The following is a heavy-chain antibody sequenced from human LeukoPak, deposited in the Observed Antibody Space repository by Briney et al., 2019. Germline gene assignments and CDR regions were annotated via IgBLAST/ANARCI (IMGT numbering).Heavy chain of an antibody. CDR2: ISGSASTI. J-gene: IGHJ4*02. CDR3: ARLYYGGNLDVAFDY. D-gene: IGHD4-23*01. Sequence: GGSLRLSCAASVFTFSDYSMSWIRQAPGKGLDWVSDISGSASTIYYADSVKGRFTISRDNAKNSLYLKMDSLRAEDTAVYYCARLYYGGNLDVAFDYWGQGTLVTVSS. CDR1: VFTFSDYS. V-gene: IGHV3-11*01.